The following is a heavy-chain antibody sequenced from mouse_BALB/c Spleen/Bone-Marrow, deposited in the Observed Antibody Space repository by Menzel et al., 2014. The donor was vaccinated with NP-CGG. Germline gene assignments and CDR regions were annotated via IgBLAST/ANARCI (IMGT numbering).Heavy chain of an antibody. D-gene: IGHD1-2*01. CDR1: GFTFSSFG. V-gene: IGHV5-17*02. CDR3: VRDYGYGAMDY. CDR2: ISSGSSTI. J-gene: IGHJ4*01. Sequence: EVKLVESGGGLVQPGGSRKLSCAASGFTFSSFGMHWVRQAPETGLAWVAYISSGSSTISYADTVKGRCTISRDNPKNPLFLQMTSLRAEDTAMDYCVRDYGYGAMDYWGQGTSVTVSS.